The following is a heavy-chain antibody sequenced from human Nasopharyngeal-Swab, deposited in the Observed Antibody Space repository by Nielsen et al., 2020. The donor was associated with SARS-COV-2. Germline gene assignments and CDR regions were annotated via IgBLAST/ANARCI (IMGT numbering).Heavy chain of an antibody. D-gene: IGHD6-13*01. CDR3: AKEVAAAIGEYYFDY. J-gene: IGHJ4*02. CDR2: ISGSGGST. V-gene: IGHV3-23*01. CDR1: GFTFSSYA. Sequence: GESLKISCAASGFTFSSYAMSWVRQAPGKGLEWVSAISGSGGSTYYADSVKGQFTISRDNSKNTLYLQMNSLRAEDTAVYYCAKEVAAAIGEYYFDYWGQGTLVTVSS.